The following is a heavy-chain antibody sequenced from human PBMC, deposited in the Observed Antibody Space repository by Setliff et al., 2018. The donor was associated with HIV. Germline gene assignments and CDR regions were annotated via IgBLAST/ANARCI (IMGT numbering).Heavy chain of an antibody. CDR3: ARDRASFGYYERLDY. V-gene: IGHV3-30*03. CDR1: GFNFKSYA. J-gene: IGHJ4*02. D-gene: IGHD3-3*01. Sequence: GGSLRLSCAASGFNFKSYAMHWVRQSPGKGLEWVAIISSDGNDKKYADFVTGRFSISRDNSNSLRAEDTAVYYCARDRASFGYYERLDYWGRGTLVTVSS. CDR2: ISSDGNDK.